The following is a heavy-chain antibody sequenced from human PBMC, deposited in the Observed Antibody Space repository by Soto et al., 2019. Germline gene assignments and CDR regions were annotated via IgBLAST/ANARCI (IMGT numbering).Heavy chain of an antibody. V-gene: IGHV4-59*08. CDR1: RGVVSSSY. CDR3: ARRYGDAFDI. J-gene: IGHJ3*02. D-gene: IGHD4-17*01. CDR2: IYYSGST. Sequence: LALSCSVGRGVVSSSYWSWIRQPPGKGLEWIGYIYYSGSTNYNPSLKSRVTISVDTSKNQFSLKLSSVTAADTAGYYCARRYGDAFDIWGQGTMVTVSS.